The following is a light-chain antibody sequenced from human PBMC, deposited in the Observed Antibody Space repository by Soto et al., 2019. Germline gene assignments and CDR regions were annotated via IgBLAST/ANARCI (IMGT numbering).Light chain of an antibody. CDR1: QGISSY. J-gene: IGKJ5*01. V-gene: IGKV1-9*01. CDR2: AAS. Sequence: IQLTQSPSSQSPSVGDRGTITCRASQGISSYLAWYQQKPGKAPKLLIYAASTLQSGVPSRFSGSGSGTEFTLTISSLQPDDFATYYCQQFNNYFQVTFGQGTRLDIK. CDR3: QQFNNYFQVT.